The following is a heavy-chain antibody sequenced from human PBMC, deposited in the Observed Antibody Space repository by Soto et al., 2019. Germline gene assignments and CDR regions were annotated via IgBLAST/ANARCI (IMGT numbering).Heavy chain of an antibody. CDR2: IYYSGTT. CDR3: AGLVWFGELFWWFDP. CDR1: GGSISSSNYY. J-gene: IGHJ5*02. V-gene: IGHV4-39*01. Sequence: SETLSLTCTVSGGSISSSNYYWGWIRQPPGKGLEWIGNIYYSGTTYYNPSLRSRVTISVDTSKNQFSLRLNSVTAADTAVYYCAGLVWFGELFWWFDPWGQGTLVTVSS. D-gene: IGHD3-10*01.